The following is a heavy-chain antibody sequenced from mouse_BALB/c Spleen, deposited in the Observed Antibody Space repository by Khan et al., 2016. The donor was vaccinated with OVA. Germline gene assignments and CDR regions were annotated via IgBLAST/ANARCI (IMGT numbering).Heavy chain of an antibody. Sequence: QVQLKQSGAELVKPGASVKLSCKASGYTFTSYYIYWVKQRPGQGLEWIGGINPSNGGTYFNEKFESKATLTVDKSSSTAFMQVSSLTSEDSAVYYWTRSGWAAFAYWGQGTLVTVSA. J-gene: IGHJ3*01. D-gene: IGHD1-1*02. CDR1: GYTFTSYY. V-gene: IGHV1S81*02. CDR2: INPSNGGT. CDR3: TRSGWAAFAY.